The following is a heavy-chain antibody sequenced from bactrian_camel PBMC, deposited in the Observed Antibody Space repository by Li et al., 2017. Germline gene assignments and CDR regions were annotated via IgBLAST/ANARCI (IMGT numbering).Heavy chain of an antibody. CDR3: AAKEGSGGYWGCSPEARDEQYEF. J-gene: IGHJ4*01. Sequence: HVQLVESGGGSVQVGGSLRLSCVASVDTIGRYCMGWFRQIPDREREGVAGIESDGSTSYADSVKGRFTVSRDNAKNILYLQMNNLKTEDTAMYYCAAKEGSGGYWGCSPEARDEQYEFWGQGTQVTVS. CDR1: VDTIGRYC. CDR2: IESDGST. D-gene: IGHD2*01. V-gene: IGHV3S55*01.